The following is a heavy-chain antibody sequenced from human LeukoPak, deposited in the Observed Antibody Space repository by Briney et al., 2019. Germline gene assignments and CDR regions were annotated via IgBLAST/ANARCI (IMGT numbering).Heavy chain of an antibody. Sequence: SETLSLTCTVSGGSISSDFWIWVRQPPGKGLEWIGYIYGSGSTNYNPSLKSRVTMSVDTSKNQFSLKLSSVTAADTAVYYCARGPLDSSGWSQDYWGQGTLVTVSS. D-gene: IGHD6-19*01. CDR1: GGSISSDF. CDR2: IYGSGST. J-gene: IGHJ4*02. CDR3: ARGPLDSSGWSQDY. V-gene: IGHV4-59*12.